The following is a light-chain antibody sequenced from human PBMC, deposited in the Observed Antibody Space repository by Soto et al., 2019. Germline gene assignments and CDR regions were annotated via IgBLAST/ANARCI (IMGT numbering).Light chain of an antibody. CDR1: QIVDANF. V-gene: IGKV3-20*01. CDR3: QLYRSSLWT. J-gene: IGKJ1*01. CDR2: GAS. Sequence: ESVLTQSPGTLSLSPGERATLSCRASQIVDANFIAWYQQKPGQAPRLIMYGASTRATGIPDRFSGSGFGPDFSLTITRLEREDFAVYYCQLYRSSLWTFGLGTKV.